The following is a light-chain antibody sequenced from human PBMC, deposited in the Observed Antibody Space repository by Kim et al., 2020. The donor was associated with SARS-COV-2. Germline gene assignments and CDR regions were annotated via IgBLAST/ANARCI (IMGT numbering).Light chain of an antibody. V-gene: IGKV3-20*01. CDR2: GAF. CDR1: QSFTRSY. J-gene: IGKJ2*01. CDR3: HQYGSVPLYT. Sequence: QGETATPRCRGRQSFTRSYFAWYQHNPGKAPRLIIFGAFNRAVGIPDRFSGSGSGAELTLTISRLEPEDTGVNFCHQYGSVPLYTFGQGTKLEI.